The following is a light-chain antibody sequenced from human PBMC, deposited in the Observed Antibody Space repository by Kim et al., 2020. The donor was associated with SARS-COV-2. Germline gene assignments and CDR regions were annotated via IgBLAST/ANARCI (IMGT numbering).Light chain of an antibody. J-gene: IGLJ1*01. V-gene: IGLV2-14*03. CDR3: SSYTSSNTPV. CDR2: DVS. Sequence: GQSITSSCTGTSSDIGGYNYVSWYQQHPGKAPKLMIYDVSNRPSGVSNRFSGSKSGNTASLTISGLQAEDEADYYCSSYTSSNTPVFGAGTKVTVL. CDR1: SSDIGGYNY.